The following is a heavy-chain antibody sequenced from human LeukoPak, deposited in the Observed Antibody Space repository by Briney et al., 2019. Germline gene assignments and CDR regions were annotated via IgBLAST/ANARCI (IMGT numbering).Heavy chain of an antibody. J-gene: IGHJ4*02. Sequence: SETLSLTCTVSGDSISSGDYYWSWIRQPAGKGLEWIGRIYTSGRTNYNPSLKSRVTISIDMSKKQFSLKLSSVTAADTAVYHCARTYYDPLTGYYSGGGPFDSWGQGTLVTVSS. CDR3: ARTYYDPLTGYYSGGGPFDS. D-gene: IGHD3-9*01. CDR1: GDSISSGDYY. CDR2: IYTSGRT. V-gene: IGHV4-61*02.